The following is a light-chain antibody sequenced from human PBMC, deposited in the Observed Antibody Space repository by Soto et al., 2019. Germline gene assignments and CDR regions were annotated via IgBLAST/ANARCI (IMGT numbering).Light chain of an antibody. CDR1: NSNIEKNY. J-gene: IGLJ2*01. CDR3: GTWDSGLSAEV. V-gene: IGLV1-51*01. CDR2: YTN. Sequence: QSVLTQPPSVSAAPGQKVTISCSGSNSNIEKNYLSWYQQFPGTAPKLLICYTNQRPSRIPDRFSGSKSGTSATLAITGLQAGEEADYYCGTWDSGLSAEVFGGGTKLTVL.